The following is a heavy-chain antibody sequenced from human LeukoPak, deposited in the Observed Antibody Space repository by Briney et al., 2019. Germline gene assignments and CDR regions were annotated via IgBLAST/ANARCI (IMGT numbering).Heavy chain of an antibody. Sequence: GGSLRLSCAASGFTFSDYNMRWIRQAPGKGLEWVSSISRSGSTKYYADSVKGRFTISRDNAKNSLFLQMNSLRAEDTAVYFCARATWDPNYYYYMDVWGKGTTVTISS. CDR2: ISRSGSTK. V-gene: IGHV3-11*04. D-gene: IGHD1-26*01. CDR1: GFTFSDYN. CDR3: ARATWDPNYYYYMDV. J-gene: IGHJ6*03.